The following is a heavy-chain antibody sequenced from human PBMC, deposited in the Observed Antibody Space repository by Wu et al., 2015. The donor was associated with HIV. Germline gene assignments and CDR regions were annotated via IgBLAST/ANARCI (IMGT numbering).Heavy chain of an antibody. J-gene: IGHJ4*02. CDR3: ARPRYSGNYHLDY. V-gene: IGHV1-2*02. D-gene: IGHD1-26*01. CDR2: INPKSGAT. Sequence: QVQLVQSGAEVKKPGTSVKVSCKASGYTFSDYYMHWVRQAPGQGFEWMGWINPKSGATNVAQSFQGRVTLTRDTSISTAYMEVSSLTFGDTAAYFCARPRYSGNYHLDYWGQGTLVTVSS. CDR1: GYTFSDYY.